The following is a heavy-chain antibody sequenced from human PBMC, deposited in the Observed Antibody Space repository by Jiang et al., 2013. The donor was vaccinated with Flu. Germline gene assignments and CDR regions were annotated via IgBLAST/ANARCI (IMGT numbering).Heavy chain of an antibody. V-gene: IGHV3-9*01. CDR3: ARDGAWGSPSLYGMDV. J-gene: IGHJ6*02. CDR1: GFTFDDYG. CDR2: LSWSSSNI. Sequence: LVQPGRSLRLSCVASGFTFDDYGMHWVRQSPGKGLEWVATLSWSSSNIGYADSVKGRFTISRDNAKKSVYLQMNSLTPGDTAFYYCARDGAWGSPSLYGMDVWGRGTMVTVSS. D-gene: IGHD3-16*01.